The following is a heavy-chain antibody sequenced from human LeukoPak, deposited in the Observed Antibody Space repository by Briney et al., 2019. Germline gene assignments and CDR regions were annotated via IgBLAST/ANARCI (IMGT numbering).Heavy chain of an antibody. D-gene: IGHD2-21*02. V-gene: IGHV4-39*01. CDR1: GGSISTPGYY. CDR2: LYHSGST. CDR3: ARHALATVTDPSFDY. Sequence: SETLSLTCTVSGGSISTPGYYWGWIRQPPGKGLEWIGSLYHSGSTYYKPSLKSRATISVDKSRNQCSLKLRSVTAADTAVYYCARHALATVTDPSFDYWGQGTLVTVSS. J-gene: IGHJ4*02.